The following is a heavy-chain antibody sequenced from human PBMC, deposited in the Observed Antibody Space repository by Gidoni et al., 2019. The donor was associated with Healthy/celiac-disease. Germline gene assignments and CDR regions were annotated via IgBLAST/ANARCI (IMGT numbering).Heavy chain of an antibody. J-gene: IGHJ4*02. CDR3: ARTSGDSSGYYGPFDY. CDR1: GFTFDDYG. CDR2: INWNGGST. Sequence: GVVRPGGSLRLSWAASGFTFDDYGMSWVRQAPGKGLEWVSGINWNGGSTGYADSVKGRFTISRDNAKNSLYLQMNSLRAEDTALYYCARTSGDSSGYYGPFDYWGQGTLVTVSS. V-gene: IGHV3-20*04. D-gene: IGHD3-22*01.